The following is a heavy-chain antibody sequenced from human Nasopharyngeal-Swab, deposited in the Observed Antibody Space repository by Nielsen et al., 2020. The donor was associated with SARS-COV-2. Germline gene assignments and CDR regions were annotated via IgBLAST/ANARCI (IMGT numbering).Heavy chain of an antibody. CDR3: ARKSIAAAGRWVDY. J-gene: IGHJ4*02. V-gene: IGHV1-3*01. D-gene: IGHD6-13*01. CDR2: INAGNGNT. Sequence: WVRQAPGQRLEWMGWINAGNGNTKYSQKFQGRVTITRDTSASTAYMELGSLRSEDTAVYYCARKSIAAAGRWVDYWGQGTLVTVSS.